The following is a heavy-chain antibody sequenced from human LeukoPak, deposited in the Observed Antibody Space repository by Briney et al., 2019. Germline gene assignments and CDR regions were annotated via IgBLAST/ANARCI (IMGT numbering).Heavy chain of an antibody. D-gene: IGHD2-15*01. CDR1: NGSISSNTYY. J-gene: IGHJ4*02. V-gene: IGHV4-39*01. Sequence: SETLSLTCIVSNGSISSNTYYWGWIRQPPGQGLEWIGTIYYTGSTYNNPSLKSRVTISGDTSRNQVSLKVTSVTAVDTALYYCARVVASTSIDSWGQGILVTVSS. CDR2: IYYTGST. CDR3: ARVVASTSIDS.